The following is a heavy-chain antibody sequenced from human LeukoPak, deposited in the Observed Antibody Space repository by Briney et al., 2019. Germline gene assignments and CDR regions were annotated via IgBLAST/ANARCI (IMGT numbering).Heavy chain of an antibody. D-gene: IGHD6-19*01. CDR2: INPSGGST. Sequence: ASVKVSCKASGGTFSSYAISWVRQAPGQGLEWIGIINPSGGSTSYAQKFQGRVTMTRDTSTSTVYMELSSLRSEDTAVYYCSVAVAAASNWFDPWGQGTLVTVSS. CDR3: SVAVAAASNWFDP. CDR1: GGTFSSYA. J-gene: IGHJ5*02. V-gene: IGHV1-46*01.